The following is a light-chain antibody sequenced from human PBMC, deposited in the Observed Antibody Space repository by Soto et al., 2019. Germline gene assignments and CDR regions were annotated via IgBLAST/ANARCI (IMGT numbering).Light chain of an antibody. CDR1: QSVSSSY. CDR3: QQYGSSQST. CDR2: GAS. V-gene: IGKV3-20*01. Sequence: EIVLTQSPGTLSLSPGERATLSCRASQSVSSSYLAWYQQKPGQAPRLLIYGASSRATGIPDRFSGSGSGTDFTITISRLEPEDFAVYYSQQYGSSQSTFGQGTKLEIK. J-gene: IGKJ2*01.